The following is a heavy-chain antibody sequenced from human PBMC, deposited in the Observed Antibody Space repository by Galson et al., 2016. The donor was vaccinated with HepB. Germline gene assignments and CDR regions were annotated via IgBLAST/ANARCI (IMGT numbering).Heavy chain of an antibody. Sequence: SETLSLTCTVSGDSVDGGLYHWIWVRQPAGKGLEWMGHTYYGQGNRYSPSLKSRVSISIDTSKNQFSLTLTSVTAADTAICYCATLLVGLGGAGYWGQGILVTVSS. J-gene: IGHJ4*02. D-gene: IGHD3-16*01. CDR3: ATLLVGLGGAGY. CDR2: TYYGQGN. V-gene: IGHV4-61*01. CDR1: GDSVDGGLYH.